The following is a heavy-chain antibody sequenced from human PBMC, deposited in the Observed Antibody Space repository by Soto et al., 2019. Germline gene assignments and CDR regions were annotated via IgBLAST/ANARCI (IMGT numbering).Heavy chain of an antibody. CDR1: GLTYSSST. CDR3: PKRGDTSDYGDYCFVY. Sequence: GGSLRLSCAASGLTYSSSTMHWVRQAPGKALQWDTVIAHDGTNKYYAESVKGRFTISSYYSKNTLCLPLNSLRVEYKPLYYSPKRGDTSDYGDYCFVYWGQGTLVTVSS. D-gene: IGHD3-16*01. V-gene: IGHV3-30*18. J-gene: IGHJ4*02. CDR2: IAHDGTNK.